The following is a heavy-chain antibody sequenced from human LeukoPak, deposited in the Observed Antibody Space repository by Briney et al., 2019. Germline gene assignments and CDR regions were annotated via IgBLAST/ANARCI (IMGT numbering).Heavy chain of an antibody. J-gene: IGHJ3*02. CDR3: ARDARGAAAADDPFDI. CDR2: ISYDGSNK. V-gene: IGHV3-30*04. D-gene: IGHD6-13*01. CDR1: GFTFSSYA. Sequence: GSLRLSCAASGFTFSSYAMHWVRQAPGKGLEWVAVISYDGSNKYYADSVKGRFTISRDNSKNTLYLQMNSLRAEDTAVYYCARDARGAAAADDPFDIWGQGTMVTVSS.